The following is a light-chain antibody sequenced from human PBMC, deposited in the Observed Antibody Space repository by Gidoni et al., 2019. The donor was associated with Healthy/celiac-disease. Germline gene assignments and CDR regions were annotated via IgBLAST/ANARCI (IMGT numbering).Light chain of an antibody. J-gene: IGKJ3*01. CDR2: GAS. CDR1: LSVSSSY. CDR3: QQYGSSPFT. V-gene: IGKV3-20*01. Sequence: VLTHSPGTRSLSPGECATLSCRSSLSVSSSYLAWYQQKPGQAPRLLIYGASSRASGIPDRFSGSGSGTDFTLTISRLEPEDFAVYYCQQYGSSPFTFGPGTKVDIK.